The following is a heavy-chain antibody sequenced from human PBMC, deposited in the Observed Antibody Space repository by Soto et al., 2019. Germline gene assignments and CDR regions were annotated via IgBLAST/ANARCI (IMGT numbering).Heavy chain of an antibody. CDR3: ARDSGFLDFPVWYGP. J-gene: IGHJ5*02. Sequence: ASVKVSCKASGGTFSSYAISWVRQAPGQGLEWMGGIIPIFGTANYAQKFQGRVTITADESTSTAYMELSSLRSEDTAVYYCARDSGFLDFPVWYGPWGQGTLVTVSS. CDR1: GGTFSSYA. D-gene: IGHD3-3*01. CDR2: IIPIFGTA. V-gene: IGHV1-69*13.